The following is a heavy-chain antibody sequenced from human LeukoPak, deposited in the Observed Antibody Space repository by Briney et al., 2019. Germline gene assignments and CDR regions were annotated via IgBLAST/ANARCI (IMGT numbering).Heavy chain of an antibody. Sequence: GGPLELSCAASGFPFGGYWMSWVRQAPGKGLEWVATIKEDGSEKYYVDSVKGRFTISRDNAKNSLNLQMLSLRAEDTAVYYCAREDDVVLPSALNWFDPWGQGTLVTVSS. CDR1: GFPFGGYW. D-gene: IGHD2-2*01. CDR2: IKEDGSEK. CDR3: AREDDVVLPSALNWFDP. J-gene: IGHJ5*02. V-gene: IGHV3-7*01.